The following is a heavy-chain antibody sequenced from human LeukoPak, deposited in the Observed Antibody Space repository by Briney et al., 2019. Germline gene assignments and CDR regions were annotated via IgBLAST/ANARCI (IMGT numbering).Heavy chain of an antibody. CDR1: GFNFRSFI. J-gene: IGHJ4*02. CDR2: ITGTSNYR. Sequence: GGSLRLSCAASGFNFRSFIMNWVRQAPGKGLEWVSSITGTSNYRYYSVSVKGRFTISRDNARNSLYLQMNGLRVEDTAVYFCAIWETDQGGEFDSRGQGTLVTVSS. D-gene: IGHD3-16*01. V-gene: IGHV3-21*01. CDR3: AIWETDQGGEFDS.